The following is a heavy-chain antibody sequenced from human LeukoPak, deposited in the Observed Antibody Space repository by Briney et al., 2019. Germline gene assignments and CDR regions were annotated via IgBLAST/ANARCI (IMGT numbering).Heavy chain of an antibody. Sequence: GGSLRLSCAASGFTFSSYAMHWVRQAPGKGLEWVAVISYDGSNKYYADSVKGRCTISRDNSKNTLYLQMNSLRAEDTAVYYCARDVVVAAANWFDPWGREPWSPSPQ. CDR3: ARDVVVAAANWFDP. J-gene: IGHJ5*02. CDR1: GFTFSSYA. D-gene: IGHD2-15*01. V-gene: IGHV3-30-3*01. CDR2: ISYDGSNK.